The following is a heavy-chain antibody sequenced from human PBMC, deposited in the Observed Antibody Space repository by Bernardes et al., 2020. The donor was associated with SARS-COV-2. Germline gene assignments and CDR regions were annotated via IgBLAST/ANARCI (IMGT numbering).Heavy chain of an antibody. Sequence: SETLSLTCTVSGGSISSSSYYWGWIRQPPGKGLEWIGSIYSSGSTYYNPSLKSRVTISVDTSKNQFSLKLSSVTAADTAVYYCARIHRITIFGVVTDYWGQGTLVTVSS. D-gene: IGHD3-3*01. J-gene: IGHJ4*02. CDR3: ARIHRITIFGVVTDY. V-gene: IGHV4-39*01. CDR1: GGSISSSSYY. CDR2: IYSSGST.